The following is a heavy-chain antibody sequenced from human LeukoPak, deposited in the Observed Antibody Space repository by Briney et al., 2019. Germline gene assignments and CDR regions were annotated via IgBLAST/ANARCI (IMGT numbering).Heavy chain of an antibody. J-gene: IGHJ3*02. CDR3: ASYMIVEYAFDI. Sequence: SETLSLTCAVSGGSISSSNWWSWVRQPPGKGLEWIGEIYHSGSTNYNPSLKSRVTISVDKSKNQFSLKLSSATAADTAVYYCASYMIVEYAFDIWGQGTMVTVSS. CDR2: IYHSGST. V-gene: IGHV4-4*02. CDR1: GGSISSSNW. D-gene: IGHD3-22*01.